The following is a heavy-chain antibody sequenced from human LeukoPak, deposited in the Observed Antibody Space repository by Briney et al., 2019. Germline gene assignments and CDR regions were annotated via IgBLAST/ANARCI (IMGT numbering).Heavy chain of an antibody. D-gene: IGHD5-12*01. CDR2: IYYSGST. J-gene: IGHJ4*02. CDR1: GGSFSSYY. CDR3: ARLRRDGYNYGY. Sequence: SETLSLTCAVYGGSFSSYYWGWIRQPPGKGLEWIGSIYYSGSTYYNPSLKSRVTISVDTSKNQFSLKLSSVTAADTAVYYCARLRRDGYNYGYWGQGTLVTVSS. V-gene: IGHV4-39*01.